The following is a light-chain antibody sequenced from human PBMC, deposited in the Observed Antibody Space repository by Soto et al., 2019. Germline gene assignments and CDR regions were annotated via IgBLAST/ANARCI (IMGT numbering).Light chain of an antibody. V-gene: IGKV3-15*01. CDR1: RSVSSY. Sequence: EIVLTQSPATLSLSPGESATLSCRATRSVSSYLAWYQQKPGQAPRLLIYDVSTRATGVPARFSGTGSETDFTLTISGLQSEDSAVYFCQQYNNWPFSFGQGTRLEIK. CDR2: DVS. CDR3: QQYNNWPFS. J-gene: IGKJ5*01.